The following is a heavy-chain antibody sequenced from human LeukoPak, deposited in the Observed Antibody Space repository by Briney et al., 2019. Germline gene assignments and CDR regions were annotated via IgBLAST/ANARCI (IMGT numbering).Heavy chain of an antibody. CDR3: AKDGKMYGDFYYMDV. V-gene: IGHV3-30*04. J-gene: IGHJ6*03. Sequence: GGSLRLSCAASGFTFSSYAMHWVRQAPGKGLEWVAVISYDGSNKYYADSVKGRFTISRDNSKNTLYLQMNSLRAEDTAVYYCAKDGKMYGDFYYMDVWGKGTTVTVSS. D-gene: IGHD4-17*01. CDR1: GFTFSSYA. CDR2: ISYDGSNK.